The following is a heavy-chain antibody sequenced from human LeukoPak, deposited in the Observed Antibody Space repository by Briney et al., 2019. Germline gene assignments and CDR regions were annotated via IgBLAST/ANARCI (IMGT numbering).Heavy chain of an antibody. Sequence: GVSLRLSCAASGFTFSSYSMNWVRQAPGKGLERVSYISSSSSTIYYADSVKGRFTISRDNAKNSLYLQMNSLRAEDTAVYYCASPSIFGELLFVYWGQGTLVTVSS. D-gene: IGHD3-10*01. CDR3: ASPSIFGELLFVY. CDR1: GFTFSSYS. CDR2: ISSSSSTI. V-gene: IGHV3-48*04. J-gene: IGHJ4*02.